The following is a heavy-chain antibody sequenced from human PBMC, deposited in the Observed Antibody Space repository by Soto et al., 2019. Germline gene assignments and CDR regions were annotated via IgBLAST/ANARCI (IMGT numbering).Heavy chain of an antibody. CDR2: ISAHNGNT. CDR1: GYAFTTYG. V-gene: IGHV1-18*01. D-gene: IGHD3-10*01. Sequence: QVHLVQSGAEVKKPGASVKVSCKGSGYAFTTYGITWVRQAPGQGLEWMGWISAHNGNTNYAQKLQGRVTVTRDTSTSTAYPELRSLRSDDPAVYYCARGGYGEYWGQGALATVSS. CDR3: ARGGYGEY. J-gene: IGHJ4*02.